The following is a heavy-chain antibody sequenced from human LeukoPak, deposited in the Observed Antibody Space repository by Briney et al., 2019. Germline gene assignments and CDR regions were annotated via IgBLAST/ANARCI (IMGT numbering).Heavy chain of an antibody. CDR2: INDSGTI. V-gene: IGHV4-34*01. D-gene: IGHD1-7*01. CDR1: GGSFSNYY. CDR3: ARRWNYGRNYYIDV. Sequence: SETLSLTCAVYGGSFSNYYWSWIRQSPGKGLEWIGEINDSGTINYNPSLMSRVTISVDKSKNQFSLKLRSVTAADTAVYYCARRWNYGRNYYIDVWGKGATVSVSS. J-gene: IGHJ6*03.